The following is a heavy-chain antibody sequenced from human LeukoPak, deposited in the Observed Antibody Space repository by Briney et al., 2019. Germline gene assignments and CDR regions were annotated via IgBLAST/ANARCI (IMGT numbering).Heavy chain of an antibody. CDR3: ARASDGYYYDSRGAFDI. CDR1: GYTLTELS. D-gene: IGHD3-22*01. V-gene: IGHV1-18*01. CDR2: IGAYNGNT. J-gene: IGHJ3*02. Sequence: ASVKVSCKVSGYTLTELSMHWVRQAPGQGLEWMGWIGAYNGNTNYAQKLQGRVTMTTDTSTSTAYMELRSLRSDDTAVYYCARASDGYYYDSRGAFDIWGQGTMVTVSS.